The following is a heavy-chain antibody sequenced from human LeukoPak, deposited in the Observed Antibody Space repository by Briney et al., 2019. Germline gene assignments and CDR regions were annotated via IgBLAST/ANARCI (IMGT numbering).Heavy chain of an antibody. CDR3: ARDSSSSWSEYHPFDY. CDR2: ISYDGSNK. J-gene: IGHJ4*02. D-gene: IGHD6-13*01. CDR1: GFTFSSYA. V-gene: IGHV3-30*04. Sequence: PGGSLRLSCAASGFTFSSYAMHWVRQAPGKGLEWVAVISYDGSNKYYADSVKGRFTISRDNSKNTLYLQMNSLRAEDTAVYYCARDSSSSWSEYHPFDYWGQGTLVTVSS.